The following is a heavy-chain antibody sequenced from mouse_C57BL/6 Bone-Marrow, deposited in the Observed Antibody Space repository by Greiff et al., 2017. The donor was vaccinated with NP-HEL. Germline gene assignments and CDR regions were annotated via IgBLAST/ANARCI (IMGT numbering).Heavy chain of an antibody. CDR1: GYTFTSYW. J-gene: IGHJ4*01. V-gene: IGHV1-64*01. Sequence: VQLQQPGAELVKPGASVKLSCKASGYTFTSYWMHWVKQRPGQGLEWIGMIHPNSGSTNYNEKFKSKATLTVDKSSSTAYMQLSSLTSEDSAVYYCASGLITTVVATDYAMDYWGQGTSVTVSS. CDR3: ASGLITTVVATDYAMDY. CDR2: IHPNSGST. D-gene: IGHD1-1*01.